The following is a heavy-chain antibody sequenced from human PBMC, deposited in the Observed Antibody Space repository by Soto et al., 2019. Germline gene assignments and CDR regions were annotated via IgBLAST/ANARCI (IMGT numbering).Heavy chain of an antibody. CDR1: GFTFSSYA. V-gene: IGHV3-23*01. CDR3: AQEVSGWHSGGARYFDY. D-gene: IGHD6-25*01. J-gene: IGHJ4*02. Sequence: EVQLLESGGGLVQPGGSLRLSCAASGFTFSSYAMSWVRQAPGKGLEWVSAISGSGGSTYYADSVKGRFTISRDNSKNTLYLQMNSLRAEDTAVYYCAQEVSGWHSGGARYFDYWGQGTLVTVSS. CDR2: ISGSGGST.